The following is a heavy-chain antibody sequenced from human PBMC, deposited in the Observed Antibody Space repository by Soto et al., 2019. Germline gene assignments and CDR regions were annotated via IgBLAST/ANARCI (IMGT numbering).Heavy chain of an antibody. Sequence: RSETLSLTCTVSGGSISSYYWSWIRQPPGKGLEWIGYIYYSGSTNYNPSLKSRVTISVDTSKNQFSLKLSSVTAADTAVYYCARRYAGNFDYWGQGTLVTVSS. D-gene: IGHD2-8*01. CDR3: ARRYAGNFDY. V-gene: IGHV4-59*01. J-gene: IGHJ4*02. CDR1: GGSISSYY. CDR2: IYYSGST.